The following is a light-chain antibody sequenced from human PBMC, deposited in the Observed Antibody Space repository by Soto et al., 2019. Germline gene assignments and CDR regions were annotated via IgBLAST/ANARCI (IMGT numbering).Light chain of an antibody. CDR1: QSVSSSY. J-gene: IGKJ4*01. CDR2: GAS. V-gene: IGKV3-15*01. Sequence: EMVLTQSPGTLSLSPGERATLSCRARQSVSSSYLAWYQQKPGQAPRLLIYGASTRATGIPARFSGSGSGTEFTLTISSLQSEDFAVYYCQQYNTWPLTFGGGTKVEIK. CDR3: QQYNTWPLT.